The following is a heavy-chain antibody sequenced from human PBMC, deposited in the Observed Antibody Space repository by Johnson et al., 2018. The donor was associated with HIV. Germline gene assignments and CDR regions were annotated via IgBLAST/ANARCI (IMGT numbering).Heavy chain of an antibody. D-gene: IGHD1-26*01. CDR2: ISYDGSNK. CDR1: GFTFSGYA. V-gene: IGHV3-30-3*01. J-gene: IGHJ3*02. Sequence: VQLVESGGGVVQPGRSLRLSCAASGFTFSGYAMHWVRQAPGKGLEWVAVISYDGSNKYYADSVKGRFTISRDNSKNTLYLQMSSLRAGDTAVYYCARGRASWELYDAFEIWGQGTMVIVSS. CDR3: ARGRASWELYDAFEI.